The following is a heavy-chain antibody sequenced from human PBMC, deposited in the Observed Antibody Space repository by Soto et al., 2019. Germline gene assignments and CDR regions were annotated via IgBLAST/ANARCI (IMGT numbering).Heavy chain of an antibody. CDR1: GFTFSSYE. CDR2: ISSSGSTI. J-gene: IGHJ6*02. D-gene: IGHD2-21*02. V-gene: IGHV3-48*03. CDR3: ARVRIVVVTTYPGDYYGMDV. Sequence: GGSLRLSCAASGFTFSSYEMNWVRQAPGKGLEWVSYISSSGSTIYYADSVKGRFTIFRDNAKNSLYLQMNGLRAEDTAVYYCARVRIVVVTTYPGDYYGMDVWGQGTTVTVSS.